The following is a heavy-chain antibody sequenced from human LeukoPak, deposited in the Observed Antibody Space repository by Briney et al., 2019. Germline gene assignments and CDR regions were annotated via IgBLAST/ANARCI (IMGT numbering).Heavy chain of an antibody. V-gene: IGHV3-74*01. Sequence: GGSLRLSCAASGFTFSSYWMHWVRQAPGKGLVWVSRINSDGSSTSYADSVKGRFTISRDNAKNSLYLQMNSLRAEDTALYYCAKDLTSMVRGGLWYWGQGTLVTVSS. D-gene: IGHD3-10*01. CDR2: INSDGSST. J-gene: IGHJ4*02. CDR1: GFTFSSYW. CDR3: AKDLTSMVRGGLWY.